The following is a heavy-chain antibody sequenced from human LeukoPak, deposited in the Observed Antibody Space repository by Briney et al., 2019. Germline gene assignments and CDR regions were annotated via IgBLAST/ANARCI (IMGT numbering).Heavy chain of an antibody. CDR3: ARDGLYYGMDV. CDR2: IYSGGST. Sequence: QSGGSLRLSCAASGFTVSSNYMSWVRQAPGKGLEWVSVIYSGGSTYYADSVKGRFAISRDNSKNTLYLQMNSLRAEDTAVYYCARDGLYYGMDVWGQGTTVTVSS. V-gene: IGHV3-53*01. J-gene: IGHJ6*02. CDR1: GFTVSSNY.